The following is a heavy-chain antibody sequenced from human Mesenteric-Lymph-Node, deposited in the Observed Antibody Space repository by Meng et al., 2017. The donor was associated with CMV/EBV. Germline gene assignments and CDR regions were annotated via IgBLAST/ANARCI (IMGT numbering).Heavy chain of an antibody. V-gene: IGHV1-18*01. Sequence: ASVKVSCKASGYTFDSHGISWVRQAPGQGLEWMGWTSTYNGNTDYAQKLQGRVTMTTDTSTSTAYMELRSLRSDDTAVYYCARRGRGRGWTDLDDAFDIWGQGTMVTVSS. D-gene: IGHD2-15*01. CDR2: TSTYNGNT. J-gene: IGHJ3*02. CDR3: ARRGRGRGWTDLDDAFDI. CDR1: GYTFDSHG.